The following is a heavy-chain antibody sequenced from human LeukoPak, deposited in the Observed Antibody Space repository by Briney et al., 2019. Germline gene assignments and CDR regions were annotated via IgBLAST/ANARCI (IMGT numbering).Heavy chain of an antibody. J-gene: IGHJ4*02. V-gene: IGHV3-30*02. CDR2: IRDDVSNK. CDR1: GFTFSSYG. D-gene: IGHD3-10*01. Sequence: PGGSLRLSCAASGFTFSSYGMHWVRQAPGKGLEWVAFIRDDVSNKYYAASVKGRFTISRDNSKNTLYLQMHSLRAEDTAVYYCAKDQFWFGESNAFDHWGQGTLVTVSS. CDR3: AKDQFWFGESNAFDH.